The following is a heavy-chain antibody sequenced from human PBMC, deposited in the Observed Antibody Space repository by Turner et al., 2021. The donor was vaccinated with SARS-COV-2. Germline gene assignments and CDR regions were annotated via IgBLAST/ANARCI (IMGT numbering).Heavy chain of an antibody. D-gene: IGHD3-10*01. V-gene: IGHV1-46*01. J-gene: IGHJ6*02. CDR1: GYIFTAHY. CDR3: ARDKLLWFGELLATRPAYYYGMDV. Sequence: QVQLVQSGSEVKKPGASARVSCKASGYIFTAHYFHWVRQAPGQGLEWMETVNPSGGTTSYAQKFQGRVTMTRDTSTSTVYMELSSLRSEDTAVYFCARDKLLWFGELLATRPAYYYGMDVWGQGTTVTVSS. CDR2: VNPSGGTT.